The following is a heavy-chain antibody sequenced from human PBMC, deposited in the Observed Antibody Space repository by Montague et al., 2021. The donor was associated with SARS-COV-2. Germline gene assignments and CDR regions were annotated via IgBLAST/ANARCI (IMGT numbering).Heavy chain of an antibody. J-gene: IGHJ5*02. CDR1: GFTFSYYG. CDR2: FPADGRNI. V-gene: IGHV3-30*03. Sequence: SRRLSCAASGFTFSYYGMFWVRQAPGKGPEWVAIFPADGRNIYYADSVRGRFTVSRDNSRDTLYLQMNSLRVEDTAMYYCARDLSGRFDLWGQGTLVTVSS. CDR3: ARDLSGRFDL.